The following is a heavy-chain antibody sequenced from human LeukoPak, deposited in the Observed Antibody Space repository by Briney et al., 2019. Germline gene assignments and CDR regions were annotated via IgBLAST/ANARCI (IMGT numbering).Heavy chain of an antibody. Sequence: PGGSLRLSCAASGFTFDDYGMSWVRQAPGKGLEWVSGINWNGGSTGYADSVKGRFTISRDNAKNSLYLQTNSLRAEDTAVYYCARIEDYGGDSKXFEXXGQGTLVTVX. CDR1: GFTFDDYG. CDR3: ARIEDYGGDSKXFEX. D-gene: IGHD4-23*01. CDR2: INWNGGST. J-gene: IGHJ4*02. V-gene: IGHV3-20*04.